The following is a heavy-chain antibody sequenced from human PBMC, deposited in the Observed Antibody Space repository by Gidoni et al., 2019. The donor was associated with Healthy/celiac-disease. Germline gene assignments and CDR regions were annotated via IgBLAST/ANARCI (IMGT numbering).Heavy chain of an antibody. D-gene: IGHD3-10*01. Sequence: EVQLVESGGGLVQPGRSLRLSCTASGFTFGDYAMSWVRQDPGKGLEWVGFIRSKAYGGTTEYAASVKGRFTISRDDSKSIAYLQMNSLKTEDTAVYYCTSPPGGSDYWGQGTLVTVSS. CDR1: GFTFGDYA. CDR3: TSPPGGSDY. J-gene: IGHJ4*02. CDR2: IRSKAYGGTT. V-gene: IGHV3-49*04.